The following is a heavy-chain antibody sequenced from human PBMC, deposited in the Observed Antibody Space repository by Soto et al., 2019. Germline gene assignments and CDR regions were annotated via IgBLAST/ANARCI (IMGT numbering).Heavy chain of an antibody. CDR3: GKDFTPDSRWDIDY. V-gene: IGHV3-23*01. Sequence: EVQLLESGGGLVQPAGSLRLSCAASGFTFSIYTMSWFRQAPGKGLEWVSSIYGNGRSTFYSASVKGRFTISRDNSGNTVYLQMSSLRAEDTAIYYCGKDFTPDSRWDIDYWGQGSLVTVSS. CDR2: IYGNGRST. CDR1: GFTFSIYT. J-gene: IGHJ4*02. D-gene: IGHD1-26*01.